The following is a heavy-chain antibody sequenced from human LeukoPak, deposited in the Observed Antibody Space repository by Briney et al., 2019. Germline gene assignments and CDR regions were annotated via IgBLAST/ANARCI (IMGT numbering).Heavy chain of an antibody. V-gene: IGHV1-2*02. CDR3: ARDLYSSGWTDAFDI. Sequence: ASVKVSCKASGYTFTGYYMHWVRQAPGQGLEWMGWINPNSGGTNYAQKFQGRVTMTRDTSISTAYMELSRLRSDDTAVYYCARDLYSSGWTDAFDIWGQGTMVTVSS. D-gene: IGHD6-19*01. J-gene: IGHJ3*02. CDR1: GYTFTGYY. CDR2: INPNSGGT.